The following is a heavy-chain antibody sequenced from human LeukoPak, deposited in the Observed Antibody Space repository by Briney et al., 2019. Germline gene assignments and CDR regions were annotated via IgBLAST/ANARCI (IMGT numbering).Heavy chain of an antibody. CDR2: ISYDGSNK. Sequence: GGSLRLSCAASGFTFSSYAMHWVRQAPGKGLEWVAVISYDGSNKYYADSVKGRFTISRDNSKNTLYLQMNSLRAEDTAVYYCARRGAANWFDPWGQGTLVTVSS. V-gene: IGHV3-30-3*01. CDR1: GFTFSSYA. CDR3: ARRGAANWFDP. D-gene: IGHD3-10*01. J-gene: IGHJ5*02.